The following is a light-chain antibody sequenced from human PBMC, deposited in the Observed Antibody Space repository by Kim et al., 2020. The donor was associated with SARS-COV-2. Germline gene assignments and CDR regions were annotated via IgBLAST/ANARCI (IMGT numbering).Light chain of an antibody. J-gene: IGKJ4*01. CDR3: QQRSNWLLT. CDR2: DAS. V-gene: IGKV3-11*01. Sequence: LSAGERSTLSCRASQSVSSYLTWYQQKPGQAPRLLIYDASNWATGIPARFSGSGSGTDFTLTISSLEPEDFAVYYCQQRSNWLLTFGGGTKVDIK. CDR1: QSVSSY.